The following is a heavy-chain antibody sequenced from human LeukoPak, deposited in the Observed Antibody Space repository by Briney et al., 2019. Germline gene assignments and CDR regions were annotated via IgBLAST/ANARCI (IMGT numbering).Heavy chain of an antibody. D-gene: IGHD5-24*01. V-gene: IGHV1-8*01. J-gene: IGHJ4*02. CDR2: MNPNSGNT. CDR3: ARGLWRDGYNFFNY. Sequence: GWMNPNSGNTGYAQKFQGRVTMTRNTSISTAYMELSSLRSEDTAVYYCARGLWRDGYNFFNYWGQGTLVTVSS.